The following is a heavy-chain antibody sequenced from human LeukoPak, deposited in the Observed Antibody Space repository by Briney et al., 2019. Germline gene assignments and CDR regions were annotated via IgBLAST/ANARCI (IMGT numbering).Heavy chain of an antibody. J-gene: IGHJ3*02. D-gene: IGHD5-18*01. CDR2: INPSGGST. V-gene: IGHV1-46*01. CDR1: GYTITSYY. Sequence: ASVKVSCKSSGYTITSYYIRWVRQAPGQGLEWMGLINPSGGSTSYAQKFQVRVTMTRDTSTSTVYMELRSLRSEDTAVYYCAVAYSYGRDVFDIWGQGTMVTVSS. CDR3: AVAYSYGRDVFDI.